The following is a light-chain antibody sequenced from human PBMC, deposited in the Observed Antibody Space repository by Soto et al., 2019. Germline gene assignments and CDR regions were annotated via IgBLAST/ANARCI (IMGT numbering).Light chain of an antibody. CDR2: GAF. CDR3: QHYNNWPPWT. Sequence: EIVMTQSPATLSVSPGERATLSCRASQSFSSNLAWYQQKPGQAPRLLIYGAFTRATGIPARFSGSGSGTEFTLTISSLQSEDFAVYYCQHYNNWPPWTFGQGTKVEIK. J-gene: IGKJ1*01. V-gene: IGKV3-15*01. CDR1: QSFSSN.